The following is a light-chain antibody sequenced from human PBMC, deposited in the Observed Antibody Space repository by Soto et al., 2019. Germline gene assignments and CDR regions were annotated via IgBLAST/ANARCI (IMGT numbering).Light chain of an antibody. CDR2: DVS. V-gene: IGLV2-14*01. CDR1: SSDVGVYDF. Sequence: QSVLTQPASVSGSPGQSITISCTGTSSDVGVYDFVSWYQQHPAKDPKLLIYDVSYRPSGVSDRFSGSKSGNTASLTISGLQAEDEADYYCCSYTSSSTVLFGGGTKLTVL. J-gene: IGLJ2*01. CDR3: CSYTSSSTVL.